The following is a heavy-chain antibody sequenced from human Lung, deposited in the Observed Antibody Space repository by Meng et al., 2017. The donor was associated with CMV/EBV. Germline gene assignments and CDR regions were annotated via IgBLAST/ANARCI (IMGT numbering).Heavy chain of an antibody. J-gene: IGHJ5*02. D-gene: IGHD2-2*01. CDR2: ISAYNGNT. CDR1: GYTFPSYG. CDR3: ARARLGGYCSSTSCADNWFDP. V-gene: IGHV1-18*01. Sequence: QVHRRQAGAAVKKPGGSGKVACQASGYTFPSYGISWVRQAPGQGLEWMGWISAYNGNTNYAQKLQGRVTMTTDTSTSTAYMELRSLRSDDTAVYYCARARLGGYCSSTSCADNWFDPWGQGTLVTVSS.